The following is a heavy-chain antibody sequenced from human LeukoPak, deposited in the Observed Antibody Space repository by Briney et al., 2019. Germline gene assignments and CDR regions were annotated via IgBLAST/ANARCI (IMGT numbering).Heavy chain of an antibody. CDR2: ISSSGSFI. J-gene: IGHJ5*02. V-gene: IGHV3-11*04. CDR3: ARAGSGRSPDWFDP. CDR1: GFTFSDYN. Sequence: GGSLRLSCAASGFTFSDYNMRWIRQAPGKGLEWVSYISSSGSFIYYADSVKGRFTISRDNAKNSLYLQMNSLRAEDTAVYYCARAGSGRSPDWFDPWGQGTLVTVSS. D-gene: IGHD1-26*01.